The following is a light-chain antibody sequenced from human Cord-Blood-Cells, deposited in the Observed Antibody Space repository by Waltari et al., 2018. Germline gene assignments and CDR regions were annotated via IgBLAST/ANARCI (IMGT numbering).Light chain of an antibody. J-gene: IGKJ2*01. Sequence: DIQMTQSPPTLSESVGDRVTITCRASQSISSYLNWYQQKPGKAPKLLIYAASSLQSGVPSRFSGSGSGTDFTLTISSLQPEDFATYYCQQSYSTPYTFGQGTKLEIK. CDR1: QSISSY. CDR2: AAS. CDR3: QQSYSTPYT. V-gene: IGKV1-39*01.